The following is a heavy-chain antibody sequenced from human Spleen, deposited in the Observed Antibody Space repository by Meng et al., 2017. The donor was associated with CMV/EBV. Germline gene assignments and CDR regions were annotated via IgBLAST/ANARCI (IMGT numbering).Heavy chain of an antibody. CDR2: LSHDGTNK. J-gene: IGHJ4*02. V-gene: IGHV3-30*04. CDR3: ARGDIVATGPLDY. D-gene: IGHD5-12*01. Sequence: CAAAGVTFSSYALHWVRQAPGKGLEWVAVLSHDGTNKYYADSVKGRFTISRDNAKNTLYLQMNSLRTEDTAVYYCARGDIVATGPLDYWGQGTLVTVSS. CDR1: GVTFSSYA.